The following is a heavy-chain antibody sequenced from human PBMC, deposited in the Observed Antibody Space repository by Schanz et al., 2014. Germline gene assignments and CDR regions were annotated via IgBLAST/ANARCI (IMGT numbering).Heavy chain of an antibody. CDR3: AKVQTHTLYGGNSCFDY. Sequence: EVHLVESGGGLVKPGGSLRLSCAASGFTFSSSWMHWVRQAPGKGLEWVSGISWNSGNIAYADSVKGRFTISRDNAKNSLYLQMNSLRPEDTALYYCAKVQTHTLYGGNSCFDYWGQGTLVTVSS. CDR1: GFTFSSSW. D-gene: IGHD2-21*02. CDR2: ISWNSGNI. J-gene: IGHJ4*02. V-gene: IGHV3-9*01.